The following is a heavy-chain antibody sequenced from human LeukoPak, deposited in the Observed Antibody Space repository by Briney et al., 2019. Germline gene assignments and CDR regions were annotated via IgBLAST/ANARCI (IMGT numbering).Heavy chain of an antibody. CDR1: GGSISSYY. J-gene: IGHJ6*02. CDR3: ARENDQDYYYGMDV. Sequence: SETLSLTCTASGGSISSYYWSWIRQPPGKGLEWIGYIYYSGSTNYNPSLKSRVTISVDTSKNQFSLKLSSVTAADTAVYYCARENDQDYYYGMDVWGQGTTVTVSS. D-gene: IGHD3-16*01. V-gene: IGHV4-59*01. CDR2: IYYSGST.